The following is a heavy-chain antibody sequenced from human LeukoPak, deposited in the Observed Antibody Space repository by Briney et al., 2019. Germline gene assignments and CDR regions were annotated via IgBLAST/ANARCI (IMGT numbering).Heavy chain of an antibody. D-gene: IGHD3-22*01. Sequence: SETLSLTCTVSGGSISSYYWSWIRQPPGKGLERIGYIYYSGSTNYKPSLKSRVTISVETSKNQFSLKLRSVTAADTAVYYCARVTGYMIEDYFDDWGQGTLVTVSS. CDR3: ARVTGYMIEDYFDD. V-gene: IGHV4-59*01. CDR2: IYYSGST. CDR1: GGSISSYY. J-gene: IGHJ4*02.